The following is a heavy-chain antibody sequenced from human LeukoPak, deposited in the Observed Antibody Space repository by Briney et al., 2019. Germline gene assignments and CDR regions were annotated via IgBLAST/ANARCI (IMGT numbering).Heavy chain of an antibody. CDR1: GFTFTSYW. CDR2: LRNDDGST. V-gene: IGHV3-74*01. CDR3: AKVKALDAVASYFDY. J-gene: IGHJ4*02. D-gene: IGHD1-1*01. Sequence: PGGSLRLSCAVSGFTFTSYWMHWVRQVPGKRLVWVARLRNDDGSTNYADSVKGQFTISRDNSKNTLDLQMNSLRAEDTAMYHCAKVKALDAVASYFDYWGQGTLVTVSS.